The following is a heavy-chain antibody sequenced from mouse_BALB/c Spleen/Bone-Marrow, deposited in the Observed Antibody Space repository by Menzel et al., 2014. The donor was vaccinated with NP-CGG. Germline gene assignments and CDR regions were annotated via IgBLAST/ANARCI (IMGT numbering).Heavy chain of an antibody. V-gene: IGHV4-1*02. J-gene: IGHJ4*01. CDR1: GFDFSRYW. CDR3: ARNAYYAMDY. CDR2: INPDSSTI. Sequence: EVQGVESGGGLVQPGGSLKLSCAASGFDFSRYWMSWVRQVPGKGLEWIGEINPDSSTINYTPSLKDKFIISRDNAKNTLYLQMSKVRSEDTALYYCARNAYYAMDYWGQGTSVTVSS.